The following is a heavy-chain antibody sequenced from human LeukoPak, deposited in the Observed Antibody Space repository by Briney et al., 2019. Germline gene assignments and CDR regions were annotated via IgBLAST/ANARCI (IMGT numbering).Heavy chain of an antibody. V-gene: IGHV3-23*01. CDR3: AKDRPNYYHSNGHYYRRDGDS. CDR2: ITSSGEAK. J-gene: IGHJ5*01. D-gene: IGHD3-22*01. Sequence: GGSLRLSCDASGFTFSIYAMSWVRQGTGEGLEWVSSITSSGEAKYYADSVKGWLTISRDNSRYTLLLQMNSLTAEDTAVYYCAKDRPNYYHSNGHYYRRDGDSWGQGTLVTVSS. CDR1: GFTFSIYA.